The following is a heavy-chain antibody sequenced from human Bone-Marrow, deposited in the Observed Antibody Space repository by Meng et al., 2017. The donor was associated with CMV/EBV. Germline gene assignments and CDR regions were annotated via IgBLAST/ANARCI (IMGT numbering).Heavy chain of an antibody. J-gene: IGHJ6*02. CDR3: ARDLLGFNGMDV. V-gene: IGHV4-34*01. CDR2: INHSGST. Sequence: SETLSLTCAVYGGSFSGYYWSWIRQPPGKGLEWIGEINHSGSTNYNPSLKSRVTISVDTSKNQFSLKLSSVTAADTAVYYCARDLLGFNGMDVWGQGTTVTVSS. D-gene: IGHD2/OR15-2a*01. CDR1: GGSFSGYY.